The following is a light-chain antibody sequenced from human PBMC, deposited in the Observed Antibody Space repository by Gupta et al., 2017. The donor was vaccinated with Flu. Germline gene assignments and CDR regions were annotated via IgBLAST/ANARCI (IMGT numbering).Light chain of an antibody. Sequence: SVTISCTGSSSDIGGYNYVSWSQQHPGNATKRIMYEVRARPAGVPDRFSGSKTGNQAYLTGAGLQAEDEAEYYCGSFEGGSYGVGTGNQVNGL. CDR2: EVR. CDR1: SSDIGGYNY. V-gene: IGLV2-8*01. CDR3: GSFEGGSYG. J-gene: IGLJ1*01.